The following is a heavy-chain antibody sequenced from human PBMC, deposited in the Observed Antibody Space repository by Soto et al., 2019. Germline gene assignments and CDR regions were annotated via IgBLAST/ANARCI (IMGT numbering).Heavy chain of an antibody. CDR1: GFTFSSYG. CDR2: IWYDGSNK. V-gene: IGHV3-33*01. Sequence: GGSLRLSCAASGFTFSSYGMHWVRQAPGKGLEWVAVIWYDGSNKYYADSVKGRFTISRDNSKNTLYLQMNSLRAEDTAVYYCARGGGIVVVVAALDALDIWCQGAMVTVSS. CDR3: ARGGGIVVVVAALDALDI. D-gene: IGHD2-15*01. J-gene: IGHJ3*02.